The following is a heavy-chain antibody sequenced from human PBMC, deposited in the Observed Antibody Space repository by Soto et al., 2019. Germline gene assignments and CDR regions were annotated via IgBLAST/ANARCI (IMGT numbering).Heavy chain of an antibody. CDR2: ISGSGDST. CDR1: GFTFSTYA. J-gene: IGHJ4*02. CDR3: AKERSSGWRLDY. Sequence: EVQLLESGGGLVQPGGSLRLSCAASGFTFSTYAMNWVRQAPGKGLEWVSGISGSGDSTYYADSVKGRFTVSRDNSKNTLYLQMNSLRAEDTAVWYCAKERSSGWRLDYWGQGTLVTVSS. D-gene: IGHD6-19*01. V-gene: IGHV3-23*01.